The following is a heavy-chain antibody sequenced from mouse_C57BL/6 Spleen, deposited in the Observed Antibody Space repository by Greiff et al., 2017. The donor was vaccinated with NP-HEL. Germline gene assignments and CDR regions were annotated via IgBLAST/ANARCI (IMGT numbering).Heavy chain of an antibody. CDR3: ARRDYGSSPTDYAMDY. CDR2: ISSGSSTI. CDR1: GFTFSDYG. D-gene: IGHD1-1*01. Sequence: EVQLVESGGGLVKPGGSLKLSCAASGFTFSDYGMHWVRQAPEKGLEWVAYISSGSSTIYYADTVKGRFTISRDNAKNTLFLQMTSLRSEDTAMYYCARRDYGSSPTDYAMDYWGQGTSVTVSS. V-gene: IGHV5-17*01. J-gene: IGHJ4*01.